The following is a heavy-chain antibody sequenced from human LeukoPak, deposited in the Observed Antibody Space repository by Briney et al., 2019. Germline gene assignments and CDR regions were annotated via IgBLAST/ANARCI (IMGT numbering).Heavy chain of an antibody. V-gene: IGHV3-23*01. D-gene: IGHD3-10*01. J-gene: IGHJ4*02. Sequence: GGSLRLSCAASGFTFSSYAMSWVRQAPEKGLEWVSTISPSGGSTYYTDSVKGRFTISRDNSQNTLYLQTNSLRAEDSAVYYCAKPRSNTYGSGYTVFDYWGQGTLVTVSS. CDR1: GFTFSSYA. CDR2: ISPSGGST. CDR3: AKPRSNTYGSGYTVFDY.